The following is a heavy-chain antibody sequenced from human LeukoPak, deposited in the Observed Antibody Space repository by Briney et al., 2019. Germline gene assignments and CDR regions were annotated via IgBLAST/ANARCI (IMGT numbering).Heavy chain of an antibody. V-gene: IGHV1-69*13. CDR3: ARDGESSGWSWPDY. CDR1: GGTFSSYA. Sequence: ASVKVSCKASGGTFSSYAISWVRQAPGQGLEWMGGIIPIFGTANYAQKFQGRVTITADESTSTAYMELSSPRSEDTAVYYCARDGESSGWSWPDYWGQGTLVTVSS. J-gene: IGHJ4*02. D-gene: IGHD6-19*01. CDR2: IIPIFGTA.